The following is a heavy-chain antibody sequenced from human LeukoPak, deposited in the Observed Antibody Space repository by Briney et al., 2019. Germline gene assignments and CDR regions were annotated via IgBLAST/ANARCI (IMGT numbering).Heavy chain of an antibody. V-gene: IGHV3-9*01. CDR2: ISWNSGSI. D-gene: IGHD1-26*01. CDR1: GFTFSSYA. J-gene: IGHJ4*02. CDR3: AKDIGELLEDYFDY. Sequence: GGSLRLSCAASGFTFSSYAMSWVRQAPGRGLEWVSGISWNSGSIGYADSVKGRFTISRDNAKNSLYLQMNSLRAEDTALYYCAKDIGELLEDYFDYWGQGTLVTVSS.